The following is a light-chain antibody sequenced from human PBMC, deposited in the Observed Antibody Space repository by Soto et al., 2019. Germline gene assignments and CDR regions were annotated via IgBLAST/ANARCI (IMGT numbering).Light chain of an antibody. CDR1: QSVSSNY. J-gene: IGKJ4*01. CDR3: RQYSGSPLVT. V-gene: IGKV3-20*01. CDR2: GES. Sequence: EIVLTQSPGTLSLSPGERAPLSCRASQSVSSNYLAWYQQKPGQAPRLLIYGESSRDTGIPDRFSGSGFGRVFRLTNIGLEPEDFVVCYCRQYSGSPLVTCGGGTKVESK.